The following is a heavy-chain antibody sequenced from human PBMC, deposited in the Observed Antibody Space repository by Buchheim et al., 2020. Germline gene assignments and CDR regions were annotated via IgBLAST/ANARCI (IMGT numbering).Heavy chain of an antibody. Sequence: EVQLVESGGGLVQPGRSLRLSCTTSGFAFGDYGMNWVRQAPGKGLEWVSFIRSKTYGETKQYAASVKGRFTISRDDSEGIAYLQMNSLNNEDTAVYYCTRSTHAYCSGSSCHADCWGQGTL. CDR1: GFAFGDYG. J-gene: IGHJ4*02. CDR3: TRSTHAYCSGSSCHADC. D-gene: IGHD2-15*01. CDR2: IRSKTYGETK. V-gene: IGHV3-49*04.